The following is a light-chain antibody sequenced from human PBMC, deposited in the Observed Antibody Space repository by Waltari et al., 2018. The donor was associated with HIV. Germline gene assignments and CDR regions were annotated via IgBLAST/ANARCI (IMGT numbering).Light chain of an antibody. J-gene: IGLJ1*01. CDR2: DVS. CDR1: TNDVGSSYY. Sequence: QSALTQPASVSGPPRPSITISCTATTNDVGSSYYVSWHQQHPGEAPKLIIPDVSDRPSGISNRFSGSKSGNTASLTISGLQTEDEADYYCSSYTSSSTYVFGTGTRVTVL. CDR3: SSYTSSSTYV. V-gene: IGLV2-14*01.